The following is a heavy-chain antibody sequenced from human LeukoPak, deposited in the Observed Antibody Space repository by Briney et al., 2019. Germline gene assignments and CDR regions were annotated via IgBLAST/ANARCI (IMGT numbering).Heavy chain of an antibody. V-gene: IGHV4-59*01. D-gene: IGHD5-12*01. CDR1: GGSISSYY. CDR3: ARVGYSGYDSQTFDY. J-gene: IGHJ4*02. CDR2: IYYSGST. Sequence: PSETLSLTCTVSGGSISSYYWSWIRQPPGKGLEWIGYIYYSGSTNYNPSLKSRVTISVDTSKNQFSLKLSSVTAADMAVYYCARVGYSGYDSQTFDYWGQGTLVTVSS.